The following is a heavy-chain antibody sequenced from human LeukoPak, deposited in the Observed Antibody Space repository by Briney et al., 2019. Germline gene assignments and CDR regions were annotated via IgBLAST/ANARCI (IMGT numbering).Heavy chain of an antibody. J-gene: IGHJ4*02. CDR3: ARGRGPEAYYDILTPDY. D-gene: IGHD3-9*01. Sequence: ASVKVSCKASGYTFTSYYMHWVRQAPGQGLEWMGIINPSGGSTSYAQKFQGRVTMTRDTSTSTVYMELSSLRSEDTAVYYCARGRGPEAYYDILTPDYWGQGTLVTVSS. V-gene: IGHV1-46*01. CDR1: GYTFTSYY. CDR2: INPSGGST.